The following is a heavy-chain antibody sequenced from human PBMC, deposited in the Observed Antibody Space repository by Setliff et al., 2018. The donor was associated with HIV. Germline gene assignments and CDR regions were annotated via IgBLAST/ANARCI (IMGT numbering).Heavy chain of an antibody. J-gene: IGHJ3*02. CDR3: ASGTTYGGNSVAFDI. V-gene: IGHV1-69*10. CDR1: GYSFTDYY. CDR2: ILPILGVV. Sequence: GASVKVSCKASGYSFTDYYIHWVRQAPGQGLEWMGGILPILGVVNYAQKFQGRVTITADESTSTAYVYLSSLRSEDTAVYYCASGTTYGGNSVAFDIWGQGTMVTVSS. D-gene: IGHD4-17*01.